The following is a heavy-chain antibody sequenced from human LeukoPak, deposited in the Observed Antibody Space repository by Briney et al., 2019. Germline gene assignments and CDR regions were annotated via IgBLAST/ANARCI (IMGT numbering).Heavy chain of an antibody. D-gene: IGHD3-16*02. CDR3: ARNDLGRIYDYVWGSYRPGLNWFDP. CDR1: GGSISSSSYY. Sequence: SETLSLTCTVSGGSISSSSYYWGWIRQPPGQGLEWIGSIYYSGSTYYNPSLKSRVTISVDTSKNQFSLKLSSVTAADTAVYYCARNDLGRIYDYVWGSYRPGLNWFDPWGQGNLVNVSS. V-gene: IGHV4-39*01. CDR2: IYYSGST. J-gene: IGHJ5*02.